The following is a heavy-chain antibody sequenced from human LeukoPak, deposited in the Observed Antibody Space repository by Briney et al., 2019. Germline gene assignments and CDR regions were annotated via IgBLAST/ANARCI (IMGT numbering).Heavy chain of an antibody. J-gene: IGHJ4*02. CDR3: ASSHPQRRFYFDY. Sequence: SVKVSCKASGGTFSSYAISCVRQAPGQGLEWMGGIIPIFGTANYAQKFQGRVTITTDESTSTAYMELSSLRSEDTAVYYCASSHPQRRFYFDYWGQGTLVTVSS. CDR1: GGTFSSYA. D-gene: IGHD1-1*01. CDR2: IIPIFGTA. V-gene: IGHV1-69*05.